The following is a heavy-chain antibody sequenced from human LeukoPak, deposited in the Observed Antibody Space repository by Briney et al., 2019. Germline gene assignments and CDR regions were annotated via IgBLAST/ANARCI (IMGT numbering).Heavy chain of an antibody. CDR2: INTNTGNP. CDR1: GYTFTSYA. D-gene: IGHD1-26*01. Sequence: ASVKVSCKASGYTFTSYAMNWVRQAPGQGLEWMGWINTNTGNPTYAQGFTGRFVFSLDTYVRTAYLQISSLKAENTAVYYCATELVGYYYYGMDVWGQGTTVTVSS. J-gene: IGHJ6*02. V-gene: IGHV7-4-1*02. CDR3: ATELVGYYYYGMDV.